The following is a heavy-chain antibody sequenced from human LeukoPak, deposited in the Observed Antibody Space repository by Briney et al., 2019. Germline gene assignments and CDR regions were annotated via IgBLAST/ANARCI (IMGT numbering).Heavy chain of an antibody. V-gene: IGHV3-7*03. J-gene: IGHJ4*02. CDR1: GFTVSSNY. D-gene: IGHD5-24*01. Sequence: GGSLRLSCAASGFTVSSNYMSWVRQAPGKGLEWVANIKQDGSETNYVDSVKGRFTISRDNAKSSLYLQMNSLRAEDTALYYCARQLSLLNWGQGTLVTVSS. CDR3: ARQLSLLN. CDR2: IKQDGSET.